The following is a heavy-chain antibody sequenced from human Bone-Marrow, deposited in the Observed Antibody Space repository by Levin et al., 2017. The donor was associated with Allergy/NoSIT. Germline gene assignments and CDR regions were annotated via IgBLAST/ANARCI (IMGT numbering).Heavy chain of an antibody. Sequence: GGSLRLSCAASGFSFSIYEMNWVRQAPGKGLEWISSISSDSSDLYYADSVKGRFTISRDNAKNSLNLQVSSLRAEDTAVYHCVRGIIGDVRVAHKEAFDVWGQGTMVTVSS. V-gene: IGHV3-21*01. CDR3: VRGIIGDVRVAHKEAFDV. CDR2: ISSDSSDL. D-gene: IGHD2/OR15-2a*01. CDR1: GFSFSIYE. J-gene: IGHJ3*01.